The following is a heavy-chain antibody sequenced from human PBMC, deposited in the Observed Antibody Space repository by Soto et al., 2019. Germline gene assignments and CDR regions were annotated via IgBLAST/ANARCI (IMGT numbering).Heavy chain of an antibody. J-gene: IGHJ4*02. D-gene: IGHD6-6*01. CDR2: ISAHNGNT. V-gene: IGHV1-18*01. CDR1: GYAFTTYG. CDR3: ARGRDGDY. Sequence: QVHLVQSGAEVKKPGASVKVSCKGSGYAFTTYGITWVRQAPGQGLEWMGWISAHNGNTNYAQKLQGRVTVTRDTSTSTAHMELRSLRSDDTAVYYCARGRDGDYWGQGALVTVSS.